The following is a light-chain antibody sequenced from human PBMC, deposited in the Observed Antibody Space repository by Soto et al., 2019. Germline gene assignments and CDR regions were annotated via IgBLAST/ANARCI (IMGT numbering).Light chain of an antibody. J-gene: IGKJ1*01. CDR1: QSVNSN. CDR3: QQYNDWPLT. CDR2: GAS. V-gene: IGKV3-15*01. Sequence: ESVLTQSPGTLSLSPGQRATLSCRASQSVNSNYLAWYQQKPGQAPRLLIYGASTRATGIPARFSGSGSGTEFTLTISSLQSEDFAVYYCQQYNDWPLTFGQGTKVDIK.